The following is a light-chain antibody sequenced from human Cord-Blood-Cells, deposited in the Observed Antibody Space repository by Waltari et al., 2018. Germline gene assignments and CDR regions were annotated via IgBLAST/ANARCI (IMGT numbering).Light chain of an antibody. Sequence: QSALTQPASVSGSPGQSITIPCPGTSSDVGGYNYFPWYQQHPGKAPKLMIYEVSNRPSGVSNRFSGSKSGNTASLTISGLQAEDEADYYCSSYTSSSTYVFGTGTKVTVL. CDR3: SSYTSSSTYV. CDR1: SSDVGGYNY. V-gene: IGLV2-14*01. CDR2: EVS. J-gene: IGLJ1*01.